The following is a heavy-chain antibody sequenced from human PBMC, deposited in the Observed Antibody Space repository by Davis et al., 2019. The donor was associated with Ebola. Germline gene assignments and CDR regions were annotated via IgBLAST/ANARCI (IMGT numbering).Heavy chain of an antibody. CDR3: ARDKGGSFQIYYFDY. D-gene: IGHD1-26*01. CDR1: GGSISSSSYY. V-gene: IGHV4-39*07. CDR2: IYYSGST. Sequence: SETLSLTCTVSGGSISSSSYYWGWIRQPPGKGLEWIGSIYYSGSTYYNPSLKSRVTMSVDTSNNQFSLMLNSVTAADTAVYYCARDKGGSFQIYYFDYWGQGTLVTVSS. J-gene: IGHJ4*02.